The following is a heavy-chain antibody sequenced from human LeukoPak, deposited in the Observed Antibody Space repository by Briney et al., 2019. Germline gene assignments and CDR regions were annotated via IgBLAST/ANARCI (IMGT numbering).Heavy chain of an antibody. D-gene: IGHD3-10*01. Sequence: PLETLSLTCTVSGGSISSYYWSWIRQPPGKGLERIGYNYYSGSTNYNPSLKSRVTISVDTSKNQFSLKLSSETAADTAVYYCARAGGSYYPIMYNWFDPWGQGTLVTVSS. CDR3: ARAGGSYYPIMYNWFDP. V-gene: IGHV4-59*01. CDR1: GGSISSYY. J-gene: IGHJ5*02. CDR2: NYYSGST.